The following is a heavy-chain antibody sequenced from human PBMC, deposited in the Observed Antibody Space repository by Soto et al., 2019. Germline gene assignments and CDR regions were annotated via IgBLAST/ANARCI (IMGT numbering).Heavy chain of an antibody. J-gene: IGHJ4*02. CDR2: IYSGGST. CDR1: WVTVRSNY. CDR3: ARDSNYYDSSGYYPQ. V-gene: IGHV3-53*01. D-gene: IGHD3-22*01. Sequence: PGGSLRIPCATSWVTVRSNYNSLARQAPGKGLEWVSVIYSGGSTYYADSVKGRFTISRDNSKNTLYLQMNSLRAEDTAVYYCARDSNYYDSSGYYPQWGQGTLVTVSS.